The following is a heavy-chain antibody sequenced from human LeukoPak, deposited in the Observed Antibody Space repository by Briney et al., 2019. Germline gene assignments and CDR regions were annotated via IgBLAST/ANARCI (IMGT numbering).Heavy chain of an antibody. CDR2: IRSKAYGGTT. CDR3: AAPKQNGNSGSRWYHDL. Sequence: GGSLRLSCTASGFTFGDYAMSWVRQAPGKGLEWAGFIRSKAYGGTTEYAASVKGRFTISRDNAKNSLYLQMNSLGDEDTAVYYCAAPKQNGNSGSRWYHDLWGRGTMVTVSS. V-gene: IGHV3-49*04. CDR1: GFTFGDYA. J-gene: IGHJ2*01. D-gene: IGHD4-23*01.